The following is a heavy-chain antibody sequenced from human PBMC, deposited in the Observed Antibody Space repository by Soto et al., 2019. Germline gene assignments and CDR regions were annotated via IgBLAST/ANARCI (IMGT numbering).Heavy chain of an antibody. CDR2: ISSSGSTI. D-gene: IGHD3-10*01. J-gene: IGHJ5*02. CDR1: GCGFSCYR. Sequence: LRLSCRASGCGFSCYRIQCVRQACGQRLEWISYISSSGSTIYYADSVKGRFTISRDKAKNSLYLQMNSLRDEDTAVYYCARDRGTRLSNNCFD. V-gene: IGHV3-48*02. CDR3: ARDRGTRLSNNCFD.